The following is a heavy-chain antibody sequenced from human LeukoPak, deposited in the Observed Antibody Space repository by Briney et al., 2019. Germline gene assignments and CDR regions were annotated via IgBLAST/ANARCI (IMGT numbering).Heavy chain of an antibody. CDR1: GYSFTGYY. V-gene: IGHV1-2*02. CDR3: TKDLGSRYSQIGPSDS. Sequence: GASVKVSCKASGYSFTGYYVHWVRQAPGQGLEWMGWINPNSGDTNYAQKFQGRVTMTRDTSINTTFMELSRLRPDDTAIFFCTKDLGSRYSQIGPSDSWGQGTLVSVSS. CDR2: INPNSGDT. D-gene: IGHD5-18*01. J-gene: IGHJ5*01.